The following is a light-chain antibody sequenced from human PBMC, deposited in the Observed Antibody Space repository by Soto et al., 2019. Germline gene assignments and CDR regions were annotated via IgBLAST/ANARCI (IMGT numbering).Light chain of an antibody. CDR1: QGISTA. J-gene: IGKJ4*01. Sequence: AIQLTQSPSSLSASVGDRITITCRASQGISTALAWYQQKPGKAPKLLIYDASKWESGVPLRFSGSGSGTDFTLTISSLQPEDFATYYCQQFNSYPLTFGGGTKVEIK. V-gene: IGKV1-13*02. CDR2: DAS. CDR3: QQFNSYPLT.